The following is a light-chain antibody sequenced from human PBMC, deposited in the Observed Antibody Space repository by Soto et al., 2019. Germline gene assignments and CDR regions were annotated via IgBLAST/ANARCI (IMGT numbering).Light chain of an antibody. V-gene: IGKV3-20*01. CDR3: QQYGSSPRT. J-gene: IGKJ1*01. Sequence: DIVLTQSPGTLSLSPGERAILSCRASQSVSSSYFAWYRQKPGQAPSLLIYGASSRATGIPDRFSGSGSGTDFTLTISRLEPEDFAVYYCQQYGSSPRTFGQGTKVEMK. CDR2: GAS. CDR1: QSVSSSY.